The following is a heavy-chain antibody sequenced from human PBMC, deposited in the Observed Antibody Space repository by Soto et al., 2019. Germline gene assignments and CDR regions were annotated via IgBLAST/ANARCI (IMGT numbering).Heavy chain of an antibody. J-gene: IGHJ6*02. CDR3: ARVREYSSGWYYYYGMDV. D-gene: IGHD6-19*01. V-gene: IGHV4-4*02. CDR1: GGSISSSNW. CDR2: IYHSGST. Sequence: PSETLSLTCAVSGGSISSSNWWSWVRQPPGKGLEWIGEIYHSGSTNYNPSLKSRVTISVDKSKNQFSLKLSSVTAADTAVYYCARVREYSSGWYYYYGMDVWGQGTTVTVSS.